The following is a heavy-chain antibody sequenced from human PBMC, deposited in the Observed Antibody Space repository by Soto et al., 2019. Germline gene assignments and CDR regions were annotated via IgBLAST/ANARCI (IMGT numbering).Heavy chain of an antibody. J-gene: IGHJ4*02. CDR2: ISAYNGNT. D-gene: IGHD6-19*01. V-gene: IGHV1-18*01. CDR3: ARDIWQWLNTKGYYFDY. Sequence: ASVKVSCKASGYTFTSYGSSWVRQAPGQGLEWMGWISAYNGNTNYAQKLQGRVTMTTDTSTSTAYMELRSLRSDDTAVYYCARDIWQWLNTKGYYFDYWGQGTLVTVSS. CDR1: GYTFTSYG.